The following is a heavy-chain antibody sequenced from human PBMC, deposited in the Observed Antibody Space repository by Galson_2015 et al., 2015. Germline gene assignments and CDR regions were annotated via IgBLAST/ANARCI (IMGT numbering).Heavy chain of an antibody. D-gene: IGHD2-21*02. CDR3: AKARRAVVMSASDY. Sequence: SLRLSCAASGFTFSSSAMNWVRQAPGKGLEWVSALSYTGSSIYYADSVKGRFTISRDNSKSTLYLHLNSLRADDTAVYYCAKARRAVVMSASDYRGQGTQVTVSS. V-gene: IGHV3-23*01. J-gene: IGHJ4*02. CDR2: LSYTGSSI. CDR1: GFTFSSSA.